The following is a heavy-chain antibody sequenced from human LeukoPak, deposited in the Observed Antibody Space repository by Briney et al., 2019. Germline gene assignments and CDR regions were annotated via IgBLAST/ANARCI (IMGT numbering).Heavy chain of an antibody. CDR1: GGSFSGYY. Sequence: SETLSLTCAVYGGSFSGYYWSWIRQPPGKGLEWIGEINHSGSTNYNPSLKSRVTISVDTSKNQFSLKLSSVTAADTAVYYCASRKGYDFWSGYYLHGMDVWGQGTTVIVSS. CDR3: ASRKGYDFWSGYYLHGMDV. V-gene: IGHV4-34*01. J-gene: IGHJ6*02. CDR2: INHSGST. D-gene: IGHD3-3*01.